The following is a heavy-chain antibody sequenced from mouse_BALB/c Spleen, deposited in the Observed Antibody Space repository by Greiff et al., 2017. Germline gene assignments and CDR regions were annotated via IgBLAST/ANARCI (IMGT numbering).Heavy chain of an antibody. Sequence: DVMLVESGGGLVQPGGSLKLSCAASGFTFSSYTMSWVRQTPEKRLEWVAYISNGGGSTYYPDTVKGRFTISRDNAKNTLYLQMSSLKSEDTAMYYCARHRDYFDYWGQGTTLTVSS. CDR3: ARHRDYFDY. V-gene: IGHV5-12-2*01. J-gene: IGHJ2*01. CDR1: GFTFSSYT. D-gene: IGHD3-3*01. CDR2: ISNGGGST.